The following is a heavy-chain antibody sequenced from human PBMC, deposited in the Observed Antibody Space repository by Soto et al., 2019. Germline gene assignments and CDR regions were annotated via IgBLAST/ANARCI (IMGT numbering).Heavy chain of an antibody. D-gene: IGHD2-15*01. J-gene: IGHJ6*02. V-gene: IGHV1-69*06. Sequence: SVKVSCKASGGTFSSYAISWVRQAPGQGLEWMGGIIPIFGTANYAQKFQGRVTITADKSTSTAYMELSSLRSEDTAVYYCARARVGHPSVRYCSGGSCYSSVGYYGMDVWGQGTTVTVSS. CDR2: IIPIFGTA. CDR1: GGTFSSYA. CDR3: ARARVGHPSVRYCSGGSCYSSVGYYGMDV.